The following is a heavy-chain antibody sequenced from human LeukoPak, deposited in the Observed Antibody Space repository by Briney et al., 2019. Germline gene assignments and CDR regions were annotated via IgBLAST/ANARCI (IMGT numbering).Heavy chain of an antibody. V-gene: IGHV4-39*01. J-gene: IGHJ4*02. CDR1: GDSIRTTRY. Sequence: PSETLSPTCTVSGDSIRTTRYWGWIRQAHGKGLEWIGAIYFSGSTYYNPSLKSRVIISVDTSKNQFSLKLTSVTAADTAAYYCATQGYNNQTMDVWGQGTLVTVSS. CDR3: ATQGYNNQTMDV. D-gene: IGHD5-24*01. CDR2: IYFSGST.